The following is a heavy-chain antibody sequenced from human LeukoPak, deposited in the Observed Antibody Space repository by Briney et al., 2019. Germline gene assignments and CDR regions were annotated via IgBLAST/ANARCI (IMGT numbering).Heavy chain of an antibody. Sequence: SETLSLTCAVYGGSFSGYYWSWIRQPPGKGLEWIGEINHSGSTNYNPSLKSRVTISVDTSKNQFSLKLSSVTAADTAVYYCARVGGHVYGDYVPSNDAFDIWGQGTMVTVSS. CDR3: ARVGGHVYGDYVPSNDAFDI. D-gene: IGHD4-17*01. CDR2: INHSGST. J-gene: IGHJ3*02. V-gene: IGHV4-34*01. CDR1: GGSFSGYY.